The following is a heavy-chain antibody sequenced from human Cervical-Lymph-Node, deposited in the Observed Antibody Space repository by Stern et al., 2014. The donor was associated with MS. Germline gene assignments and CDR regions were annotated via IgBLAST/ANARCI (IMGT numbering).Heavy chain of an antibody. CDR3: ARDTSSPERSDW. V-gene: IGHV3-53*01. CDR2: ITNVGST. CDR1: GFTVSRDY. J-gene: IGHJ4*02. Sequence: VQLGQSGGGVIQPGGSLRLSCTASGFTVSRDYMTWVRQAPGKVLEWVSLITNVGSTFYTDSVKGRFTISRDDSKNTVYLHMTSLRAEDTAMYYCARDTSSPERSDWWGQGTLVTVSS. D-gene: IGHD1-1*01.